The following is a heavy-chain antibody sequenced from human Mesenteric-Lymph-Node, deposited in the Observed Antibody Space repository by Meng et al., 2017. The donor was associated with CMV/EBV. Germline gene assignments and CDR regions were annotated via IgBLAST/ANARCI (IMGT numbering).Heavy chain of an antibody. CDR2: LYSGGKT. D-gene: IGHD6-19*01. CDR1: GFSVSTNY. CDR3: ARGGIEVAGAGFFDP. Sequence: GGSLRLSCAVSGFSVSTNYMNWVLQAPGKGLEWVSVLYSGGKTFYADSVKGRFTVSRDSSKNTLYLQMNSLRDEDTAVYYCARGGIEVAGAGFFDPWGQGTLVTVSS. V-gene: IGHV3-53*01. J-gene: IGHJ5*02.